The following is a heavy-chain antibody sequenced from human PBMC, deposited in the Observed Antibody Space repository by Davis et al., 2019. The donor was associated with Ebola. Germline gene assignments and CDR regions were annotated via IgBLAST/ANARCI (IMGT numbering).Heavy chain of an antibody. V-gene: IGHV3-23*01. Sequence: GESLKISCAASGFTFSSYAMSWVRQAPGKGLEWVSAISGSGGSTYYADSVKGRFTISRDNSKNTLYLQMNSLRAEDTAVYYCAKKSAWVLRYFDWLLDYWGQGTLVTVSS. CDR2: ISGSGGST. J-gene: IGHJ4*02. CDR3: AKKSAWVLRYFDWLLDY. D-gene: IGHD3-9*01. CDR1: GFTFSSYA.